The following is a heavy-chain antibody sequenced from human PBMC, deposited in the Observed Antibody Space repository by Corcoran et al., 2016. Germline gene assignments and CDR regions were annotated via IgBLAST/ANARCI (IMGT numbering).Heavy chain of an antibody. CDR3: AIAHSYYYDSRGYWLGED. D-gene: IGHD3-22*01. CDR2: ISAYNGNT. Sequence: QVQLVQSGAEVRKPGASVKVSCKTSGYTFSSYGISWVRQAPGQGLEWMGWISAYNGNTNYVQKLQGRVTMTTDTSTSTAYMELRSLRSDDTAVYYCAIAHSYYYDSRGYWLGEDWGQGTLVTVSS. V-gene: IGHV1-18*01. CDR1: GYTFSSYG. J-gene: IGHJ4*02.